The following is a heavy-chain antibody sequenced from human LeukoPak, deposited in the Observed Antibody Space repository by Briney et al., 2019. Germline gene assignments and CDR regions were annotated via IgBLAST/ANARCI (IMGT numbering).Heavy chain of an antibody. V-gene: IGHV3-23*01. CDR1: GFTFSNYA. D-gene: IGHD6-6*01. CDR3: ARLHGRPSMAPLRRKDEYYFDY. CDR2: ISGSGGST. Sequence: GGSLRLSCAASGFTFSNYAMNWVRQAPGKGLEWVSGISGSGGSTYYADSVKGRFTISRDNSKNTLYLQMNSLRAEDTAVYYCARLHGRPSMAPLRRKDEYYFDYWGQGTLVTVSS. J-gene: IGHJ4*02.